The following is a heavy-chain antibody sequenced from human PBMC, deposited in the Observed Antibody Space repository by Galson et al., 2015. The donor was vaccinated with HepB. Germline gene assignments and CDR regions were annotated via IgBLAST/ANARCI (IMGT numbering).Heavy chain of an antibody. Sequence: SLRLSCAASGFTFSSYDMHWVRQATGKGLEWVSAIGTAGDTYYPGSVKGRFTISRENAKNSLYLQMNSLRAGDTAVYYCARGGVGAPRYYYYYYGMDVWGQGTTVTVSS. CDR3: ARGGVGAPRYYYYYYGMDV. CDR2: IGTAGDT. V-gene: IGHV3-13*04. D-gene: IGHD1-26*01. CDR1: GFTFSSYD. J-gene: IGHJ6*02.